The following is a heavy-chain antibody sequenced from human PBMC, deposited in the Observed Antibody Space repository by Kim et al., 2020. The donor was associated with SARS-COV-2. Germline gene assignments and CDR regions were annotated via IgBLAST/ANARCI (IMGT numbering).Heavy chain of an antibody. CDR3: FRYSSSWYPDY. Sequence: SETLSLTCTVSGGSISSGGYYWSWIRQHPGKGLEWIGYIYYSGSTYYNPSLKSRVTISVDTSKNQFSLKLSSVTAADTAVYYCFRYSSSWYPDYWGQGTLVTVSS. CDR1: GGSISSGGYY. V-gene: IGHV4-31*03. J-gene: IGHJ4*02. CDR2: IYYSGST. D-gene: IGHD6-13*01.